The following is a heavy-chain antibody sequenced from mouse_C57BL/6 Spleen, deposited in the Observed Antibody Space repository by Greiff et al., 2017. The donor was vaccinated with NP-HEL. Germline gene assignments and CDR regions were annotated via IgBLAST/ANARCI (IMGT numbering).Heavy chain of an antibody. D-gene: IGHD2-3*01. CDR3: ARKGGYYSFAY. J-gene: IGHJ3*01. CDR1: GYSITSGYY. Sequence: EVKLMESGPGLVKPSQSLSLTCSVTGYSITSGYYWNWIRQFPGNKLEWMGYISYDGSNNYNPSLKNRISITRDTSKNQFFLKLNSVTTEDTATYYCARKGGYYSFAYWGQGTLVTVSA. CDR2: ISYDGSN. V-gene: IGHV3-6*01.